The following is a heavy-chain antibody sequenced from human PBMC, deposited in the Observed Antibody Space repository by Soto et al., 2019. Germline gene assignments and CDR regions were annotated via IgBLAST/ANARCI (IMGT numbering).Heavy chain of an antibody. J-gene: IGHJ6*02. CDR3: AIGYCSSTSCDGYYYGMDV. D-gene: IGHD2-2*01. Sequence: ASVKVSCKASGGTFSSYAISWVRQAPGQGLEWMGGIIPIFGTANYAQKFQGRVTITADESTSTAYMELSSLRSEDTAVYYCAIGYCSSTSCDGYYYGMDVWGQGTTVTV. CDR2: IIPIFGTA. CDR1: GGTFSSYA. V-gene: IGHV1-69*13.